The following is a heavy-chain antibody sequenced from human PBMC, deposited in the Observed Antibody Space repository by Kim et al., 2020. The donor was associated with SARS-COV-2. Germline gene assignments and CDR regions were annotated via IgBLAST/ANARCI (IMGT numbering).Heavy chain of an antibody. V-gene: IGHV4-39*01. CDR2: IYYSGST. CDR3: VTGYCSSTSCYKDEGWFDP. CDR1: GGSISSSSYY. Sequence: SETLSLTCTVSGGSISSSSYYWGWIRQPPGKGLEWIGSIYYSGSTYYNPSLKSRVTISVDTSKNQFSLKLISVTAADTAVYYCVTGYCSSTSCYKDEGWFDPWGQGTLVTVSS. D-gene: IGHD2-2*02. J-gene: IGHJ5*02.